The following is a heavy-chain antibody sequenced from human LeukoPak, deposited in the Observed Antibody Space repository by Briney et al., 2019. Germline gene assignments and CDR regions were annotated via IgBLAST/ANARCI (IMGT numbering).Heavy chain of an antibody. Sequence: GGSLRLSCAASGFTFSSYGMHWVRQAPGKGLEWVAVISYDGSNKYYADSVKGRFTISRDNSKNTLYLQMNSLRAEDTAVYYCARESNSGYYLSYWGQGILVTVSS. CDR2: ISYDGSNK. V-gene: IGHV3-30*03. D-gene: IGHD3-22*01. CDR3: ARESNSGYYLSY. J-gene: IGHJ4*02. CDR1: GFTFSSYG.